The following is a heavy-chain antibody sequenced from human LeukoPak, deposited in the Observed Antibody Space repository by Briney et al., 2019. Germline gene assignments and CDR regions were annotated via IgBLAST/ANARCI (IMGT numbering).Heavy chain of an antibody. J-gene: IGHJ5*02. Sequence: ASVKVSCKVSGYTLTELSMHWVRQAPGKGLEWMGGFDPEDGETIYAQKFQGRVTMTEDTSTDTAYMELSSLRPEDTAVYYCATIPDCSGGSCPGGSWFDPWGQGTLVTVSS. CDR3: ATIPDCSGGSCPGGSWFDP. CDR1: GYTLTELS. V-gene: IGHV1-24*01. CDR2: FDPEDGET. D-gene: IGHD2-15*01.